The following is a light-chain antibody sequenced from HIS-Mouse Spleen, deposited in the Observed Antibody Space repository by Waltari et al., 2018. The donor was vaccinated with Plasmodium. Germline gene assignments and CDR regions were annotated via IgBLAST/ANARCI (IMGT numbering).Light chain of an antibody. CDR2: KDS. V-gene: IGLV3-25*03. CDR3: QSADSSGTPNWV. Sequence: SYELTQPPSVSVSPGQTARITCSGDALPKQYAYWYQQKPGQAPVLVISKDSERPSGIPERFPGSSSGTTVTLTISGVQAEDEADYYCQSADSSGTPNWVFGGGTKLTVL. J-gene: IGLJ3*02. CDR1: ALPKQY.